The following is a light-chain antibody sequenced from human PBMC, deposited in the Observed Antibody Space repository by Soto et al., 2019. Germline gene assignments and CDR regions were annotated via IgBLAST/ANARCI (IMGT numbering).Light chain of an antibody. Sequence: QSVLTQPPSVSAAPGQKVTISCSGSSSNIGSNYVSWYQQLPGTAPKLLIYDDNKRPSGIPDRFSGSKSGTSATLGITGLQTGDEADDYCGTWDSSLRAGVFGGGTKLTVL. CDR2: DDN. V-gene: IGLV1-51*01. CDR1: SSNIGSNY. J-gene: IGLJ2*01. CDR3: GTWDSSLRAGV.